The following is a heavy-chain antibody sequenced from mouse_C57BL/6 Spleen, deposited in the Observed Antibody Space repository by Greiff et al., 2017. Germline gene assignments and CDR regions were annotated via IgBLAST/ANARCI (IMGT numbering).Heavy chain of an antibody. CDR3: AKNLYGSSYEWYFDV. CDR1: GFSLTSYG. J-gene: IGHJ1*03. Sequence: QVQLKQSGPGLVQPSQSLSITCTVSGFSLTSYGVHWVRQSPGKGLEWLGVIWRGGSTDYNAAFMSRLSITKDNSKSQVFFKMNSLQADDTAIYYCAKNLYGSSYEWYFDVWGTGTTVTVSS. CDR2: IWRGGST. V-gene: IGHV2-5*01. D-gene: IGHD1-1*01.